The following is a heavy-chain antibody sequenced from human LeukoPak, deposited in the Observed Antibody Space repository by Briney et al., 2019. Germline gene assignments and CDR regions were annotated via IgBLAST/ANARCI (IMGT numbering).Heavy chain of an antibody. CDR1: GGSISSSSYY. V-gene: IGHV4-39*07. CDR3: ARVHMTTVVTVIDY. CDR2: IYYSGST. J-gene: IGHJ4*02. Sequence: SETLSLTYTVSGGSISSSSYYWGWIRQPPGKGLEWIGSIYYSGSTYYNPSLKSRVTISVDTSKNQFSLKLSSVTAADTAVYYCARVHMTTVVTVIDYWGQGTLVTVSS. D-gene: IGHD4-23*01.